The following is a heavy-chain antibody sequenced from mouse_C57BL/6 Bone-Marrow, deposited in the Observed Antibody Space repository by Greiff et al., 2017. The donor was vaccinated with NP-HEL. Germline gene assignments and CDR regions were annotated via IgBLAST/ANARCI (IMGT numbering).Heavy chain of an antibody. V-gene: IGHV3-6*01. J-gene: IGHJ2*01. CDR1: GYSITSGYY. CDR2: ISYDGSN. CDR3: ARGYYGSPYYFDY. D-gene: IGHD1-1*01. Sequence: EVKLQESGPGLVKPSQSLSLTCSVTGYSITSGYYWNWIRQFPGNKLEWMGYISYDGSNNYNPSLKNRISITRDTSKNQFFLKLNSVTTEDTATYYCARGYYGSPYYFDYWGQGTTLTVSS.